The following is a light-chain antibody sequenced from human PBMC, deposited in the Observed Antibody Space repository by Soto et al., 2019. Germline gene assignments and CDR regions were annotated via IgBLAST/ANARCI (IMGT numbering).Light chain of an antibody. CDR1: QDITNS. Sequence: DIQMTQSPSSLSISVGDRVTISCQASQDITNSLNWCQQKPGKVPKVRIYDASNLETGVPSRFSGSGSGTDFTLTISSLQPEDFASYYCQRRTTFGQGTKVDIK. J-gene: IGKJ1*01. CDR2: DAS. CDR3: QRRTT. V-gene: IGKV1-33*01.